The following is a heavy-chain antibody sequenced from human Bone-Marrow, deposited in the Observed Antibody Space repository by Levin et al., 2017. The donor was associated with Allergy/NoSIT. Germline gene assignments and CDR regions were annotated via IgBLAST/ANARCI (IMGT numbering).Heavy chain of an antibody. D-gene: IGHD7-27*01. CDR2: INNDGTTT. CDR3: ARLTGTSTPDFDY. J-gene: IGHJ4*02. V-gene: IGHV3-74*01. Sequence: GGSLRLSCAASGFTFSGYWMQWVRQAPGEGLVYVSSINNDGTTTRYADSVKGRFTISRDNAKNTLYLQVNSLRAEDTAVYYCARLTGTSTPDFDYWGQGTLVTVSS. CDR1: GFTFSGYW.